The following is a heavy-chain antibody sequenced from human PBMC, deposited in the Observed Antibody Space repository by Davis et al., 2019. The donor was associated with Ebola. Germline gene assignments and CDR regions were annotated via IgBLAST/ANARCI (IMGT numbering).Heavy chain of an antibody. V-gene: IGHV4-34*01. Sequence: PSETLSLTCAVYGGSFSGYFWSWVRQSPVKGLEWIGEINHSGSTKYNPSLKSRVTISADTSKSQFSLKLTSVAAADTAVYYCARSRLPYYYYYGMDVWGKGTTVTVSS. D-gene: IGHD6-25*01. CDR1: GGSFSGYF. CDR3: ARSRLPYYYYYGMDV. J-gene: IGHJ6*04. CDR2: INHSGST.